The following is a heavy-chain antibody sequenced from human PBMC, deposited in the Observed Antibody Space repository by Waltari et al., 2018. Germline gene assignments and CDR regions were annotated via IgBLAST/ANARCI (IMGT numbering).Heavy chain of an antibody. CDR1: GFTFSYYT. J-gene: IGHJ3*02. Sequence: EVQLVESGGGLVRPGGSLRLSCAASGFTFSYYTMHWVRQAPGKGPEWISFITSDGTHTTYADSVGGRFTISRDNAKNSLFLQINSLRPDDTAVYYCARDRRPTLILGGGAFDIWGQGIKVNVSS. V-gene: IGHV3-21*01. D-gene: IGHD3-22*01. CDR2: ITSDGTHT. CDR3: ARDRRPTLILGGGAFDI.